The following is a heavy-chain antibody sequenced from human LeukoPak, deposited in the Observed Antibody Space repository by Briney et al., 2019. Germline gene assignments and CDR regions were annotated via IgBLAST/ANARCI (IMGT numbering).Heavy chain of an antibody. CDR1: GGSISSSSYY. Sequence: SETLSLTCTVSGGSISSSSYYWGWIRQPPGKGLEWVGCIYYSGSTYYNPSLKSRVTISVDTSKNQFSLKLSSVTAADTAVYYCARHSGYYDSSGYYEVFDYWGQGTLVTVSS. CDR3: ARHSGYYDSSGYYEVFDY. V-gene: IGHV4-39*01. J-gene: IGHJ4*02. CDR2: IYYSGST. D-gene: IGHD3-22*01.